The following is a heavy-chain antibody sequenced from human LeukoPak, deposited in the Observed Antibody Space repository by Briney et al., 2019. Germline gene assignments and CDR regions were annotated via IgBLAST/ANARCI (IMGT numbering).Heavy chain of an antibody. CDR1: GFTFSSYG. Sequence: GRSLRLSCAASGFTFSSYGMHWVRQAPGKGLEWVAVIWYDGSNKYYADSVKGRFTISRDNSENTLYLQMNSLRAEDTAVYYCARDKNFNNWFDPWGQGTLVIVSS. V-gene: IGHV3-33*01. CDR2: IWYDGSNK. CDR3: ARDKNFNNWFDP. J-gene: IGHJ5*02. D-gene: IGHD1-7*01.